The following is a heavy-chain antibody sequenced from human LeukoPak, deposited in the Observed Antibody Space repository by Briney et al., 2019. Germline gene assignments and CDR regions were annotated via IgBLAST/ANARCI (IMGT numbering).Heavy chain of an antibody. CDR3: ARRLAVAGTEAFDI. V-gene: IGHV4-59*08. Sequence: PSETPSLTCTVSGGSISDFYWNWIRQPPGKGLEWIGYVYYSGSTNYNPSLKSRVTISVDTSKNQFSLKLSSVTAADTAVYYCARRLAVAGTEAFDIWGQGTMVTVSS. D-gene: IGHD6-19*01. CDR1: GGSISDFY. J-gene: IGHJ3*02. CDR2: VYYSGST.